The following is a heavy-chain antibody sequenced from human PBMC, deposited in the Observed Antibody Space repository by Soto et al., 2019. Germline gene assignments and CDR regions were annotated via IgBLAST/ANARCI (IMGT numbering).Heavy chain of an antibody. J-gene: IGHJ4*02. CDR1: GWSFSGYY. V-gene: IGHV4-34*01. Sequence: SETLSLTCAVYGWSFSGYYWTWIRQPPGTGLEWIGEINHSGSTNYNPSLKSRVTISVDTSKNQFSLKLTSVTAADTAVYYCARGSPADFDYWGQGTLVTVSS. CDR3: ARGSPADFDY. CDR2: INHSGST.